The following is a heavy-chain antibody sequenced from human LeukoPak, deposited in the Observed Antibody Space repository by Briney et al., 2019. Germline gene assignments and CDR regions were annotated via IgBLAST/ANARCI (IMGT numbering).Heavy chain of an antibody. D-gene: IGHD1-1*01. J-gene: IGHJ4*02. CDR1: GGSISRSSDY. CDR2: IYYHENT. Sequence: SGTLSLTCTVSGGSISRSSDYWGWIRQAPGKGLEWIGSIYYHENTYYNSSLKSRVTISVDTSKNQFSLKLNSVTAADTAVYFCARRAYSAAYWKHFDYWGQGTLVTVSS. CDR3: ARRAYSAAYWKHFDY. V-gene: IGHV4-39*01.